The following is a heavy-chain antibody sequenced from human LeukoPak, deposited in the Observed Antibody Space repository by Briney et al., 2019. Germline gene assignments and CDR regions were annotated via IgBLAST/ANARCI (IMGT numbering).Heavy chain of an antibody. CDR2: IIPIFGTA. Sequence: SVKVSCKASGGTFSSYAISWVRQAPGQGLEWMGGIIPIFGTANYAQKFQGRVTITTDESTSTAYMELSSLRSEDTAVYYCASHLYRRARGDYYYYMDVWGKGTTVTVSS. D-gene: IGHD3-10*01. CDR3: ASHLYRRARGDYYYYMDV. CDR1: GGTFSSYA. V-gene: IGHV1-69*05. J-gene: IGHJ6*03.